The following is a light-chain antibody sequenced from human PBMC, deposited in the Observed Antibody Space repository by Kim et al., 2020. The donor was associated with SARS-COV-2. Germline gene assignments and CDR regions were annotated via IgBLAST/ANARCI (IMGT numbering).Light chain of an antibody. CDR3: HQSGGLPYT. CDR2: YAS. CDR1: QSIDFA. V-gene: IGKV6-21*02. Sequence: EIVLTQSPEFQSVTPKEKVTITCRASQSIDFALHCYQQKPDQPPELLIKYASQSISGVPSRFSGRGSGTDFTLTINGLEAEDAATYYCHQSGGLPYTFGQGTKLEI. J-gene: IGKJ2*01.